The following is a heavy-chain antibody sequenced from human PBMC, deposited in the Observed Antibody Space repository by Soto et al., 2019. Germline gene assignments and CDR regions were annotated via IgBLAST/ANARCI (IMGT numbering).Heavy chain of an antibody. Sequence: VQLVDSGGGVVQPGRSLRLSCTASGFTFSSYPMPWVRQAPGKGLEWVAVITYDATNKYYAESVKGRFTISRDNSKNTVFLQMHSVRAEDTAVYYCDSAEVGPCGGDTCYSELDYWGQGSLVTVSS. J-gene: IGHJ4*02. CDR3: DSAEVGPCGGDTCYSELDY. CDR1: GFTFSSYP. V-gene: IGHV3-30-3*01. D-gene: IGHD2-15*01. CDR2: ITYDATNK.